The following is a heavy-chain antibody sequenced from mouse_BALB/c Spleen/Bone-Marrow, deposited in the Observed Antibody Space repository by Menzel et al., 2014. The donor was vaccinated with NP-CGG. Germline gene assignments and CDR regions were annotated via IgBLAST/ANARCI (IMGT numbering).Heavy chain of an antibody. D-gene: IGHD1-2*01. CDR1: GFDFSRYW. CDR2: INPASSTI. Sequence: EVKVVESGGGLVQPGGSLKLSCAASGFDFSRYWMTWVRQAPGKGLEWIGEINPASSTINYTPSLKDKFIISRDNAKNTLYLQMSKVKSEDTALYYCAKNYYYGYVAYWGQGTLVTVPA. CDR3: AKNYYYGYVAY. V-gene: IGHV4-1*02. J-gene: IGHJ3*01.